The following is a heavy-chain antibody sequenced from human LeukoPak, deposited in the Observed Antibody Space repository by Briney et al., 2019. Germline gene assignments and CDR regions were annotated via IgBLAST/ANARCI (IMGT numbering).Heavy chain of an antibody. V-gene: IGHV3-21*01. CDR3: VTEGYGYGHHSFDI. Sequence: PGGSLRLSCAASGFTFSSYSMNWVRQAPGKGLEWVSSISSSSYIYYADSVKGRFTISRDNAKNSLYLQMNSLRAEDTAVYYCVTEGYGYGHHSFDIWGQGTVVSVSS. CDR1: GFTFSSYS. D-gene: IGHD5-18*01. J-gene: IGHJ3*02. CDR2: ISSSSYI.